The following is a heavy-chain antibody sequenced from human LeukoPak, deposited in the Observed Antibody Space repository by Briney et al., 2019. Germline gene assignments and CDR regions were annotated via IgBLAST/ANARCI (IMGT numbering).Heavy chain of an antibody. J-gene: IGHJ5*02. D-gene: IGHD3-10*01. Sequence: GGSLRLSCAASGFTFSSYAMHWVRQAPGKGLEWVAVISYDGSNKYYADSVKGRFTISRDNSKNTLSLQMNSLRAEDTAVYYCARPLMYYYGSETYFWFDPWGQGTLVTVSS. CDR3: ARPLMYYYGSETYFWFDP. CDR1: GFTFSSYA. V-gene: IGHV3-30*04. CDR2: ISYDGSNK.